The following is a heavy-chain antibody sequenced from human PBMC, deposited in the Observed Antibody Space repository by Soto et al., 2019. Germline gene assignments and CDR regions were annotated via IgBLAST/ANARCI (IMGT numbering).Heavy chain of an antibody. CDR3: ARMHTLGSLNRIDP. D-gene: IGHD3-10*01. V-gene: IGHV1-8*01. CDR2: MNPGSGDT. Sequence: ASVQVSCKASGYSFTNNDVSWVRQATGQGLEWMGWMNPGSGDTGYAEKFQGRVTMTRDISTATAYMELSSLRSDDTAIYYCARMHTLGSLNRIDPWGQGTLVTVSS. J-gene: IGHJ5*02. CDR1: GYSFTNND.